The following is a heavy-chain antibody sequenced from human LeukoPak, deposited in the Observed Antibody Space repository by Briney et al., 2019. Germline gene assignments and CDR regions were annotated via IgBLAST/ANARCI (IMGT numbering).Heavy chain of an antibody. CDR3: ARQLGSGWFDP. J-gene: IGHJ5*02. V-gene: IGHV4-39*01. CDR2: IYYSGST. D-gene: IGHD1-26*01. Sequence: SETLSLTCTVSGGSISSSSYYWGWIRQPPGKGLEWIGSIYYSGSTYYNPSLKGRVTISVDTSKNQFSLKLSSVTAADTAVYYCARQLGSGWFDPWGQGTLVTVSP. CDR1: GGSISSSSYY.